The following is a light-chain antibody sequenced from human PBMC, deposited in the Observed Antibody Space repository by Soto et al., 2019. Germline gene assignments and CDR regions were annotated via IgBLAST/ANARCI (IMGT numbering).Light chain of an antibody. CDR3: SSYTSSSTLYV. J-gene: IGLJ1*01. Sequence: QSALTQPASVSGSPGQSITISCTGTSSDVGGYNYVSWYQQHPGKAPKLMIYDVSNRPSGVSYCFSGSKSGNTASLTISGLQAEDEADYYCSSYTSSSTLYVFGTGTKLTVL. CDR1: SSDVGGYNY. V-gene: IGLV2-14*03. CDR2: DVS.